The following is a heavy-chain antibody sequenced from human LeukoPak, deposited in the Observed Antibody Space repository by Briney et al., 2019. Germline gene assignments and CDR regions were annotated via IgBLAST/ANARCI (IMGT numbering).Heavy chain of an antibody. CDR1: GYTFTGYY. V-gene: IGHV1-2*02. CDR3: ARSRSSGYYYYYYMDV. Sequence: WASVKVSCKASGYTFTGYYMHWVRQAPGQGLEWMGWINPNSGGTNYAQKFQGRVTMTRNTSISTAYMELSSLRSEDTAVYYCARSRSSGYYYYYYMDVWGKGTTVTVSS. J-gene: IGHJ6*03. D-gene: IGHD3-22*01. CDR2: INPNSGGT.